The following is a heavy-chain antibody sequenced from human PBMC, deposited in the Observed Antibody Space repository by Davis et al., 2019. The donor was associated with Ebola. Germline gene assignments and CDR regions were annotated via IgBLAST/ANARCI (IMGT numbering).Heavy chain of an antibody. J-gene: IGHJ4*02. CDR1: GYTFTGYY. CDR2: MNPNSGNT. Sequence: ASVKVSCKASGYTFTGYYMHWVRQAPGQGLEWMGWMNPNSGNTGYAQKFQGRVTMTRNTSISTAYMELSSLRSEDTAVYYCARLGDKFFYWGQGTLVTVSS. V-gene: IGHV1-8*02. CDR3: ARLGDKFFY. D-gene: IGHD4-17*01.